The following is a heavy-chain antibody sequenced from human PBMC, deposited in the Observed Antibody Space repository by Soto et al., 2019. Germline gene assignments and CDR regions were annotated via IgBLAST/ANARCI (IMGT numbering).Heavy chain of an antibody. CDR2: VYYSGST. Sequence: PSETLSLTCTVSGGSIGSGSYYWDWIRQPPGKGLEWIGNVYYSGSTNYNPSLESRVTISVDTSKNQFSLKLSSVTAADTALYYCARQTDSYYTFDAFDIWGQGTMVTVSS. D-gene: IGHD3-22*01. CDR1: GGSIGSGSYY. CDR3: ARQTDSYYTFDAFDI. V-gene: IGHV4-39*01. J-gene: IGHJ3*02.